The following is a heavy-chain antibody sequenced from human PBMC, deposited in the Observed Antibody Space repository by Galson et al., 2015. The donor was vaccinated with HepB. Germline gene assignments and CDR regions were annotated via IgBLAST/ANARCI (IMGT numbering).Heavy chain of an antibody. CDR1: GGSTSSYY. D-gene: IGHD3-10*01. V-gene: IGHV4-59*01. Sequence: ETLSLTCTVSGGSTSSYYWSWIRQPPGKGLEWIGYIYYSGSTNYNPSLKSRVTISVDTSKNQFSLKLSSVTAADTAVYYCARAGGSGDRFDYWGQGTLVTVSS. CDR2: IYYSGST. J-gene: IGHJ4*02. CDR3: ARAGGSGDRFDY.